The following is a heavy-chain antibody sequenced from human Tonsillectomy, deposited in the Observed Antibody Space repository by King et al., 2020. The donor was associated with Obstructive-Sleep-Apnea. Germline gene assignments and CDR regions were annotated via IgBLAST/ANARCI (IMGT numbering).Heavy chain of an antibody. CDR3: ARDANSYGYVDY. J-gene: IGHJ4*02. Sequence: QVPLQESGPGLVKPSETLSLTCSVSGGSISSSSSYWGWIRQPPGKGLEWIGSIYYSGSTYYTPSLKSRVTISVDTSKNQFSLRLSSVTAADTAVYYCARDANSYGYVDYWGQGTLVTVSS. D-gene: IGHD3-16*01. CDR2: IYYSGST. CDR1: GGSISSSSSY. V-gene: IGHV4-39*07.